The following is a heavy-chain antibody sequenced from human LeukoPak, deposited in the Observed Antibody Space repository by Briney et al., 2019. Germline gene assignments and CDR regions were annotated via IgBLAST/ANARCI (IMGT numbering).Heavy chain of an antibody. Sequence: GGSLRLSCAASGFTFSSYSMNWIRQAPGKGLEWVSSISSSSSYIYYADSVKGRFTISRDNAKNSLYLQMNSLRAEDTAVYYCARERCSSTSCYFAYMDVWGKGTTVTVSS. J-gene: IGHJ6*03. CDR3: ARERCSSTSCYFAYMDV. CDR2: ISSSSSYI. CDR1: GFTFSSYS. D-gene: IGHD2-2*01. V-gene: IGHV3-21*01.